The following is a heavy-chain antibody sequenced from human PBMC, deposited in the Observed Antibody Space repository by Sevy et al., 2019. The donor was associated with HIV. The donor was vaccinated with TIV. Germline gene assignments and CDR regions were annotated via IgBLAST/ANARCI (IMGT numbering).Heavy chain of an antibody. CDR1: GYTLNYFS. Sequence: ASVKVSCKVSGYTLNYFSMHWVRQAPGKGLEWMGGFEEDGEILYAQKFQGRVTMTEDTSTDTVYMELSRLSPEDTAVYYCAADIVVGRDYWGHGTLLTVSS. CDR3: AADIVVGRDY. J-gene: IGHJ4*01. V-gene: IGHV1-24*01. D-gene: IGHD2-2*01. CDR2: FEEDGEI.